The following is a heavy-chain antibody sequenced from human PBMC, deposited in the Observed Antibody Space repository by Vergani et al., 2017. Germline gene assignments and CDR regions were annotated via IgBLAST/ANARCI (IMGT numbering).Heavy chain of an antibody. Sequence: EEQLVESGGGLVQPGGSLRLSCAASGFRFSSYWMSWVRQAPGKGLEWVANVKQDAIEKYYVDSVKGRFTISRDNAKNSLYLQMNSLRAEDTAVYYCSRDGSPFDFWGQGILVTVSS. CDR3: SRDGSPFDF. CDR2: VKQDAIEK. J-gene: IGHJ4*02. CDR1: GFRFSSYW. V-gene: IGHV3-7*03.